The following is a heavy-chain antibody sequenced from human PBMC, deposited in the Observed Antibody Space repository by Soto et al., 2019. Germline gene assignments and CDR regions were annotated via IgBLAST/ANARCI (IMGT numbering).Heavy chain of an antibody. CDR3: AKDMMRVHSSSWYDY. D-gene: IGHD6-13*01. Sequence: GGSLRLSCAASGFTFDDYAMHWVRQAPGKGLEWVSLISWDGGSTYYADSVKGRFTISRDNSKNSLYLQMNSLRAEDTALYYCAKDMMRVHSSSWYDYWGQGTLVTVSS. CDR1: GFTFDDYA. CDR2: ISWDGGST. J-gene: IGHJ4*02. V-gene: IGHV3-43D*03.